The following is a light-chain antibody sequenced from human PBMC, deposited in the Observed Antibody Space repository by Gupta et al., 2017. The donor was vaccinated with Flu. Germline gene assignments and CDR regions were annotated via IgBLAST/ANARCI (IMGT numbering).Light chain of an antibody. J-gene: IGKJ4*01. CDR3: QQDGDWHT. CDR2: EAS. Sequence: CPDTLSVAPGERATPSCRASQSVGNNLAWYQQKPGQAPRLLIYEASTTATGIPARFSGSGSGTEFTLTSSSLQSEDAAVYYWQQDGDWHTFGGGTTVEIK. V-gene: IGKV3-15*01. CDR1: QSVGNN.